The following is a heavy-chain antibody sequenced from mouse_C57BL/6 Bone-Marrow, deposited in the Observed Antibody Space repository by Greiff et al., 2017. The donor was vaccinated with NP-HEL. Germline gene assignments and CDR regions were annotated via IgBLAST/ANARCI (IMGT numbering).Heavy chain of an antibody. CDR3: ATFLHYYDSSFSY. V-gene: IGHV5-17*01. CDR1: GFTFSDYG. CDR2: ISSGSSTI. J-gene: IGHJ2*01. Sequence: EVKLVESGGGLVKPGGSLKLSCAASGFTFSDYGMHWVRQAPEKGLEWVAYISSGSSTIYYADTVKGRFTISRDNAKNTLFLQMTSLRSEDTAMYYCATFLHYYDSSFSYWGRGTTLTVSA. D-gene: IGHD1-1*01.